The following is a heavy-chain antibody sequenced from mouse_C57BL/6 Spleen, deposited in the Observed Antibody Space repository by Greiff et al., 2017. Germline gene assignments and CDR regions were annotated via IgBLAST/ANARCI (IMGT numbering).Heavy chain of an antibody. J-gene: IGHJ2*01. CDR1: GFSFNTYA. V-gene: IGHV10-1*01. D-gene: IGHD1-1*01. Sequence: EVRLVESGGGLVQPKGSLKLSCAASGFSFNTYAMNWVRQAPGKGLEWVARIRSKSNNYATYYADSVKDRFTISRDDSESMLYLQMNNLKTEDTAMYYCVRGATYYGSSFDYWGQGTTLTVSS. CDR2: IRSKSNNYAT. CDR3: VRGATYYGSSFDY.